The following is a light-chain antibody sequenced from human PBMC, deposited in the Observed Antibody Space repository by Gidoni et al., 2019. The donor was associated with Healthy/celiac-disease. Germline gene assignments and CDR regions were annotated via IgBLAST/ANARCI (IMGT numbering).Light chain of an antibody. CDR3: QQYYSYLLT. J-gene: IGKJ4*01. V-gene: IGKV1-8*01. CDR2: AAS. CDR1: QGISSY. Sequence: AIRMTQSPSPLSASTGDRVTITCRASQGISSYLAWYQQKPGKAPKLLIYAASTLQSGVPSRFSGSGSGTDFTLTISCLQSEDFATYYCQQYYSYLLTFGGGTKVEIK.